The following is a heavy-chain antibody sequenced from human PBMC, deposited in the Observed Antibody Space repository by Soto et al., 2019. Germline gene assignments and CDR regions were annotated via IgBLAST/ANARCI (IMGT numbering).Heavy chain of an antibody. D-gene: IGHD6-13*01. CDR2: IYYSGST. V-gene: IGHV4-59*01. J-gene: IGHJ6*02. CDR3: ARDAHGTNLAAAGSNGMDV. CDR1: GGSISSYY. Sequence: QVQLQESGPGLVKPSETLSLTCTVSGGSISSYYWSWIRQPPGKGLEWIGYIYYSGSTNYNPSLKRRVTISVATSKNQFSLKLSSVTAADTAVYYCARDAHGTNLAAAGSNGMDVWGQGTTVTVSS.